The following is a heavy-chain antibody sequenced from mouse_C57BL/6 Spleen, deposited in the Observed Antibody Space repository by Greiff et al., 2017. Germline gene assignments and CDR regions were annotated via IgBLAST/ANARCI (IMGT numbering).Heavy chain of an antibody. J-gene: IGHJ2*01. CDR2: IWTGGGT. Sequence: VMLVESGPGLVAPSQSLSISCTASGFSLTSYSISWVRQPPGKGLEWLGVIWTGGGTNYNSALKSRLSISKDNSKSQVFLKMNSLKTDATARYYCARQDDYCGYWGQGTTLTVSS. CDR3: ARQDDYCGY. V-gene: IGHV2-9-1*01. CDR1: GFSLTSYS.